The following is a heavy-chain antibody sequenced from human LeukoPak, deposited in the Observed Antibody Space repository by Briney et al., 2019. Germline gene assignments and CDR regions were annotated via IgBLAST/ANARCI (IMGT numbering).Heavy chain of an antibody. CDR2: IYPNSGAT. CDR1: GYTFTGYY. V-gene: IGHV1-2*02. CDR3: GTLLSNGPFDY. J-gene: IGHJ4*02. Sequence: ASLKDSCKASGYTFTGYYMHWVRQAPGQGLEWMGYIYPNSGATKYAQKFQGKVTMTRDTSISTAYMELSGLRSDDTAVYYCGTLLSNGPFDYWGQGSLVTVSS.